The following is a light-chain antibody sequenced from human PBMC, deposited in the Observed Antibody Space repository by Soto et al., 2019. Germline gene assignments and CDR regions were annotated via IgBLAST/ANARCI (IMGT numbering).Light chain of an antibody. CDR2: ARA. Sequence: DIQMTQSPSSLSASVGDRVTITCRASQRPDNYLNWYQQRPGQAPRLLIYARANLQSGVPSRFNGGGSGTVLTLTISNLQPEDFATYYCQQTYSAPLTFGGGPKVEMK. CDR1: QRPDNY. V-gene: IGKV1-39*01. J-gene: IGKJ4*01. CDR3: QQTYSAPLT.